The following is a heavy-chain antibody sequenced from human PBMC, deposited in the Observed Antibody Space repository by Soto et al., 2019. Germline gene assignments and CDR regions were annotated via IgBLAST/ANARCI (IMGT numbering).Heavy chain of an antibody. CDR2: IKDSGDS. J-gene: IGHJ4*02. CDR3: ARQVVGLAVTKD. V-gene: IGHV4-34*01. CDR1: GESFNGYY. D-gene: IGHD6-19*01. Sequence: SETLSLTCAVYGESFNGYYWSWIRQPPGKGLEWIGEIKDSGDSNYNPSLKSRATISMDTSKNQISLNLRSVTAADTAVYYCARQVVGLAVTKDWGQGTLVTVSS.